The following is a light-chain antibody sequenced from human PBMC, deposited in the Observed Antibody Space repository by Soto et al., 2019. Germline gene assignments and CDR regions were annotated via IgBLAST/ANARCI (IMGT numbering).Light chain of an antibody. Sequence: AIQITPSPSSLSASLGDRVSISCRASQGLGNALGWYQQKPGKPPKVLIYGASNIPSGIPTRFSGSGSGTDFTLTISSLEPEDSAVYYCQHRHNWPRTFGQGTKVDI. CDR3: QHRHNWPRT. V-gene: IGKV1-6*01. CDR2: GAS. CDR1: QGLGNA. J-gene: IGKJ1*01.